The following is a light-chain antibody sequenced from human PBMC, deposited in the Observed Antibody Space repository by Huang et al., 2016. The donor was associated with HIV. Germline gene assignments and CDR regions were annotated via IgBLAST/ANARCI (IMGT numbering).Light chain of an antibody. CDR3: QQYTTWPPIT. J-gene: IGKJ5*01. CDR1: QGISSD. Sequence: EIVMTQSPATLSLSPGERATLSCRASQGISSDLAWYQQKPGQAPRLLLDGASTRATGIPARFSGSGSWTEFTLTISSLQSEDFALYYCQQYTTWPPITFGQGTRLEIK. CDR2: GAS. V-gene: IGKV3-15*01.